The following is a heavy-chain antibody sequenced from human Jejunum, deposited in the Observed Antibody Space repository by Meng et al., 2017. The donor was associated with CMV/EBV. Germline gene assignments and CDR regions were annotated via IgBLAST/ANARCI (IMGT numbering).Heavy chain of an antibody. Sequence: TFTSYAMGWVRQAPGKGLEWVSAISGSGGRTYYADSVKGRFTISRDNSKNTLYLQMNSLRAEDTAVYYCAKIQWFGELGYYYFDYWGQGTLVTVSS. CDR1: TFTSYA. V-gene: IGHV3-23*01. J-gene: IGHJ4*02. D-gene: IGHD3-10*01. CDR2: ISGSGGRT. CDR3: AKIQWFGELGYYYFDY.